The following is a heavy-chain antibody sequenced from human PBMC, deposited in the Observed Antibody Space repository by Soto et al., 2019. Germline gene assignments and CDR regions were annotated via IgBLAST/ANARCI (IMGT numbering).Heavy chain of an antibody. CDR1: GGSISSGW. D-gene: IGHD3-10*01. J-gene: IGHJ5*02. V-gene: IGHV4-4*02. Sequence: QVQLQESGPGLVKPSGTLSLTCAVSGGSISSGWWTWVRQPPGKGLEWIGEILYSGRTNYNTSLNRRVTIPIDKATSQFSLNLRSVPAADTAVYYCSGRVTDAPTWGQGALVTVSS. CDR2: ILYSGRT. CDR3: SGRVTDAPT.